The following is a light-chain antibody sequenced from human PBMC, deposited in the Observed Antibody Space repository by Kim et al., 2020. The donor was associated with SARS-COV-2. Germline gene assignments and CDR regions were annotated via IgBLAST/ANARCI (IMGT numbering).Light chain of an antibody. V-gene: IGKV1-39*01. CDR2: DAS. CDR1: PTIPTY. J-gene: IGKJ2*01. Sequence: SASVQGRVTIPCRASPTIPTYLNVDPQKPGKAPKPLIFDASSLQGWVPSRFSGSGSGTEFTLTISSLQPEDFATYYCQHSYSTPYTFGQGTKLEI. CDR3: QHSYSTPYT.